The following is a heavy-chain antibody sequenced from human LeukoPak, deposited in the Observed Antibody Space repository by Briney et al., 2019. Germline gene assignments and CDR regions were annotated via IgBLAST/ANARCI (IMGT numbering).Heavy chain of an antibody. D-gene: IGHD2-2*01. CDR1: GASISSHD. CDR3: AGLSKGYCSSTSCYP. CDR2: IYYSGST. Sequence: SETLSLTCTVSGASISSHDWSWIRQPPGKGLEWIGYIYYSGSTNYNPSLKSRVTISVDTSKNQFSLKLSSVTAADTAVYYCAGLSKGYCSSTSCYPWGQGTLVTVSS. V-gene: IGHV4-59*11. J-gene: IGHJ5*02.